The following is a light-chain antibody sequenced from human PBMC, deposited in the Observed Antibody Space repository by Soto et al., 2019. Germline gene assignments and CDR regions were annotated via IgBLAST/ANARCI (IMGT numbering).Light chain of an antibody. J-gene: IGKJ4*01. CDR3: QQHSNRLT. V-gene: IGKV3-11*01. CDR2: DAF. CDR1: QSVDSY. Sequence: EIVLTQSPAILSLSPGERATLSCRASQSVDSYLAWYQQKPGQAPRLVIFDAFNRATGIPARFSGSGSGTAFTLTISSLEPEDFAVYYCQQHSNRLTFGGGTRVEI.